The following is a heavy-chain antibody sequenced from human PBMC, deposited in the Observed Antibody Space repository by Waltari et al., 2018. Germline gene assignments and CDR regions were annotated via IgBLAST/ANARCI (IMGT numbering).Heavy chain of an antibody. Sequence: QVQLVQSGAEVKKPGSSVKVSCKASGGTFSSYAISWVRQAPGQGLEWMGRIIPILGIANYAQKFQGRVTITADKSTSTAYMELSSRRSEDTAVYYCARDGYSSGWYGDAGLYYYYGMDVWGQGTTVTVSS. V-gene: IGHV1-69*04. CDR2: IIPILGIA. CDR1: GGTFSSYA. J-gene: IGHJ6*02. CDR3: ARDGYSSGWYGDAGLYYYYGMDV. D-gene: IGHD6-19*01.